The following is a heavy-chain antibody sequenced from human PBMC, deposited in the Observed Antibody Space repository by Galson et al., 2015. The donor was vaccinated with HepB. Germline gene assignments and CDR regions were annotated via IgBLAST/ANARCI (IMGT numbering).Heavy chain of an antibody. CDR3: ARSAGWFHP. CDR2: ISSDGVTK. V-gene: IGHV3-11*01. D-gene: IGHD3-10*01. CDR1: GFIFSDSY. J-gene: IGHJ5*02. Sequence: LRLSCAASGFIFSDSYMSWIRQAPGKGPEWVSYISSDGVTKYYTDSVKGRFTISRDNAKNSLYLQMNSLRGDDTAVYYCARSAGWFHPWGQGTLVVVSS.